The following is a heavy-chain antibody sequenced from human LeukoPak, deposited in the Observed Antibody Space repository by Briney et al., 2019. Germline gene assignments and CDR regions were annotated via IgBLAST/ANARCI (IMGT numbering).Heavy chain of an antibody. CDR1: GYTFTGYY. CDR2: INPNSGGT. CDR3: AKTKNYYSYYLDV. V-gene: IGHV1-2*02. Sequence: ASVKVSCKASGYTFTGYYMHWVRQAPGQGREGMGWINPNSGGTNYAQKFQGRVTMTRDTSISTAYMELNRLRSDDTAVYYCAKTKNYYSYYLDVWGKGTTVTVSS. D-gene: IGHD1-14*01. J-gene: IGHJ6*03.